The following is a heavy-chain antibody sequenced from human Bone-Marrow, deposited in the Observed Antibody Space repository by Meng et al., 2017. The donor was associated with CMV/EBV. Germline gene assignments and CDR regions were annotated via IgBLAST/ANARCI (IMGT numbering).Heavy chain of an antibody. CDR1: GFTFSSYA. J-gene: IGHJ6*02. V-gene: IGHV3-30*02. CDR2: IRYDGSNK. CDR3: AKPIAARGRYGMDV. Sequence: GESLKISCAASGFTFSSYAMHWVRQAPGKGLEWVAIIRYDGSNKYYADSVKGRFTISRDNSKNTLYLQMNSLRAEDTAVYYCAKPIAARGRYGMDVWGQGTTVTVSS. D-gene: IGHD6-6*01.